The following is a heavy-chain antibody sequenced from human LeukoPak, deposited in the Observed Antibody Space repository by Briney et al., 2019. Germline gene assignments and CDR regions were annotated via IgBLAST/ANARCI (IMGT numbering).Heavy chain of an antibody. CDR1: GYIFTSYI. Sequence: GASVKVSCKASGYIFTSYIMHWVRQAPGQGLEWMGIINPSGGSTTYAQKFQGRVTMTRDTSTRTVYMELSSLRSEDTAVYYCARDSRGSGTITIDYWGQGTLVTVSS. CDR3: ARDSRGSGTITIDY. J-gene: IGHJ4*02. D-gene: IGHD3-10*01. V-gene: IGHV1-46*01. CDR2: INPSGGST.